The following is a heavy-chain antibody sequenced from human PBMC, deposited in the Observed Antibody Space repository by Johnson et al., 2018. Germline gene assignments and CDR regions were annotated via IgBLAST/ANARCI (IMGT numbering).Heavy chain of an antibody. CDR3: ARCQELELHGTEDYYYGMDV. D-gene: IGHD1-7*01. J-gene: IGHJ6*02. CDR2: ISGRGGRT. CDR1: GFTFSSYA. Sequence: EVQLVESGGGLVQPGGSLRLSCAASGFTFSSYAMSWVRQAPGKGLEWVSAISGRGGRTYYADSVKGRFTISRDNSKNTLYLQMNSLRAEDTAVYYCARCQELELHGTEDYYYGMDVWGQGTTVTVSS. V-gene: IGHV3-23*04.